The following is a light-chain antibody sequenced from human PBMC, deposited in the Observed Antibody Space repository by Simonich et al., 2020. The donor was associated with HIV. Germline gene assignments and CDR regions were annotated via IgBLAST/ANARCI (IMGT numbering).Light chain of an antibody. J-gene: IGKJ3*01. V-gene: IGKV4-1*01. CDR2: WAS. CDR1: QSILYRLTNKNY. CDR3: QQYYSSLFT. Sequence: DIVMTQSPDSLAVSLGERATINCKSSQSILYRLTNKNYLGRDRKKPGQPPKLLIYWASTRSSGVPDRFSGSGSGTDFTLTISSLQAEDVAVYYCQQYYSSLFTFGPGTKVDIK.